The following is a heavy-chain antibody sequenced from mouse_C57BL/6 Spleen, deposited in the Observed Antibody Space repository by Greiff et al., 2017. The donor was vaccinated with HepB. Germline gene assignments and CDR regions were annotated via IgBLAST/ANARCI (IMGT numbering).Heavy chain of an antibody. D-gene: IGHD2-4*01. CDR2: ISSGSSTI. J-gene: IGHJ3*01. V-gene: IGHV5-17*01. CDR3: ARDDYDGGPVIAY. CDR1: GFTFSDYG. Sequence: EVQLVESGGGLVKPGGSLKLSCAASGFTFSDYGMHWVRQAPEKGLEWVAYISSGSSTIYYADTVKGRFTISRDNAKNTLFLQMTSLRSEDTAMYYCARDDYDGGPVIAYWGQGTLVTVSA.